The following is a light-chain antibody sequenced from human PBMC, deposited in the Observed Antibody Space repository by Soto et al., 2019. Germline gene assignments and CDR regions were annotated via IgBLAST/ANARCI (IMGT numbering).Light chain of an antibody. CDR3: AAWDDSLNGRV. V-gene: IGLV1-44*01. CDR2: SNN. J-gene: IGLJ1*01. Sequence: QPVLTQPPSASGAPGQRVTISCSGSSSNIGSNAVNWYQQLPGTAPKLLIYSNNQRPSGVPDRFSGSMSGTSASLAISGLQSEDEADYHCAAWDDSLNGRVFGTGTKVTV. CDR1: SSNIGSNA.